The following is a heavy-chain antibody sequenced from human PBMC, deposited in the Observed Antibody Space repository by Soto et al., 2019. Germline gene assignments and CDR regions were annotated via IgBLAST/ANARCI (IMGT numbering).Heavy chain of an antibody. CDR3: ARDIKLDIVVVPAALYYYYGMDV. V-gene: IGHV1-46*01. Sequence: GASVKVSCKASGYTFTSYYMHWVRQAPGQGLEWMGIINPSGGSTSYAQKFQGRVTMTRDTSTSTVYMELSSLRSEDTAVYYCARDIKLDIVVVPAALYYYYGMDVSGQATTVTVSS. D-gene: IGHD2-2*03. J-gene: IGHJ6*02. CDR2: INPSGGST. CDR1: GYTFTSYY.